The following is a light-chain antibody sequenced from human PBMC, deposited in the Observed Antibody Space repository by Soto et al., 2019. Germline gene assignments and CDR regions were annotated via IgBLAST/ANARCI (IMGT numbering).Light chain of an antibody. J-gene: IGLJ1*01. CDR1: SSDVGGYNY. CDR3: SSYTSSSTLFDV. V-gene: IGLV2-14*01. CDR2: DVS. Sequence: QSALTQPASVSGSPGQSITISCTGTSSDVGGYNYVSWYQQHPGKAPKLMIYDVSNRPSGVSNRFSGSKSGNTASLTISGLQAEDEAEYYCSSYTSSSTLFDVFGAGTKVTVL.